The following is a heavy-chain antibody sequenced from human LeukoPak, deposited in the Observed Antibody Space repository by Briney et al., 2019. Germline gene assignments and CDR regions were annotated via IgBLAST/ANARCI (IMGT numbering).Heavy chain of an antibody. D-gene: IGHD4-23*01. CDR1: GGSFSGYY. CDR3: ARTPDTVDYYYGMDV. V-gene: IGHV4-59*08. J-gene: IGHJ6*02. Sequence: SETLSLTCAVYGGSFSGYYWSWIRQPPGKGLEWIGYIYYSGSTNYNPSLKSRVTISVDTSKNQFSLKPSSVTAADTAVYYCARTPDTVDYYYGMDVWGQGTTVTVSS. CDR2: IYYSGST.